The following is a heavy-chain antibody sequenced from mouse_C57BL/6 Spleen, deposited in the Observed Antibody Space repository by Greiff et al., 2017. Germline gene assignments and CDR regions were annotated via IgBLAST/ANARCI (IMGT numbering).Heavy chain of an antibody. CDR3: ARRNWDY. D-gene: IGHD4-1*01. V-gene: IGHV1-82*01. CDR1: GYAFSSSW. J-gene: IGHJ2*01. CDR2: IYPGDGDT. Sequence: QVQLQQSGPELVKPGASVKISCKASGYAFSSSWMNWVKQRPGKGLEWIGRIYPGDGDTNYNGKFKGKATLTADKSSSTAYMQRSSLTSEDSAVYFCARRNWDYWGQGTTLTVSS.